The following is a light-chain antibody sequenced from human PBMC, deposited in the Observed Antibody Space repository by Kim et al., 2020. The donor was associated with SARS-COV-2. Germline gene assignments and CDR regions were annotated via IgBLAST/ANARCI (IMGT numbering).Light chain of an antibody. CDR1: SSDVGGYNY. V-gene: IGLV2-14*03. Sequence: QSALTQPASVSGSPGQSITISCTGTSSDVGGYNYVSWYQQYPGKAPKLMLYDVTKRPSGFSNRFSGSKSGNTASLTISGLQAEDEADYYCSSYRSSGYVFGTGTKVTVL. CDR3: SSYRSSGYV. J-gene: IGLJ1*01. CDR2: DVT.